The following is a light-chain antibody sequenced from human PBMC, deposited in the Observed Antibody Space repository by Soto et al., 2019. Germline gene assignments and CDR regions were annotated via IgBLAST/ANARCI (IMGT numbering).Light chain of an antibody. Sequence: EIVLTQSPGTLSLSPGERATLSCRASQSVSTSYLAWYQQKPGQAPRLLIYGASSRATGIPDRFSGSGSGXXXXXXXXXXXPXDFAVXXXXQYGSVPLTFGGGTKVEIK. V-gene: IGKV3-20*01. CDR2: GAS. J-gene: IGKJ4*01. CDR1: QSVSTSY. CDR3: XQYGSVPLT.